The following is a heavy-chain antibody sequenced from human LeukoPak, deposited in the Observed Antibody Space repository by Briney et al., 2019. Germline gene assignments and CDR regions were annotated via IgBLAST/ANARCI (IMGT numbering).Heavy chain of an antibody. Sequence: SGGSLRLSCAASGFTFTNYGMHWVRQAPGKGLEWVAFIRYDGSNKYYADSVKGRFTVSRDNSKNTLYLQMNSLRAEDTAMYYCAKDHGIAAAGVFDYWGQGTLVTLSS. CDR2: IRYDGSNK. CDR1: GFTFTNYG. J-gene: IGHJ4*02. D-gene: IGHD6-13*01. CDR3: AKDHGIAAAGVFDY. V-gene: IGHV3-30*02.